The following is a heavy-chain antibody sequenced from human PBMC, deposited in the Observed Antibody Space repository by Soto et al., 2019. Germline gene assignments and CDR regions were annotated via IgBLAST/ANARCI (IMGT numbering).Heavy chain of an antibody. CDR2: IYYSGST. V-gene: IGHV4-31*03. D-gene: IGHD6-6*01. Sequence: QVQLQESGPGLVKPSQTLSLTCTVSGGSISSGGYYWSWIRQHPGKGLEWIGYIYYSGSTYYNPSLRSRVTRPVDTSKNQFSLKLSSVTAADTAVYYCARQQRIAAGGWFDPWGQGTLVTVSS. CDR3: ARQQRIAAGGWFDP. CDR1: GGSISSGGYY. J-gene: IGHJ5*02.